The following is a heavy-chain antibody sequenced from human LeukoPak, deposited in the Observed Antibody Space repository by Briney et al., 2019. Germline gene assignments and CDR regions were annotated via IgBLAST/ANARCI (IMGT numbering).Heavy chain of an antibody. J-gene: IGHJ5*02. CDR2: IIPIFGTA. Sequence: GASVKVSCKASGGTFSSYAISWVRQAPGQGLEWMGGIIPIFGTANYAQKFQGRVTITADKSTSTAYMELSSLRSEGTAVYYCARVYGSGSYYFWFDPWGQGTLVTVSS. V-gene: IGHV1-69*06. CDR3: ARVYGSGSYYFWFDP. CDR1: GGTFSSYA. D-gene: IGHD3-10*01.